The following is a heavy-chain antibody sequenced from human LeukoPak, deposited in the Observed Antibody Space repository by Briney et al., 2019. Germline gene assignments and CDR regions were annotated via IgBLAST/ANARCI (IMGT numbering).Heavy chain of an antibody. D-gene: IGHD4-17*01. CDR1: GGTFSSYA. CDR3: ARDGHPHNYGDVGRFDY. CDR2: IIPIFGTA. Sequence: SVKVSCKASGGTFSSYAISWVRQAPGQGLEWMGRIIPIFGTANYAQKFQGRVTITTDESTSTTYMELSSLRSEDTAVYYCARDGHPHNYGDVGRFDYWGQGTPVTVSS. V-gene: IGHV1-69*05. J-gene: IGHJ4*02.